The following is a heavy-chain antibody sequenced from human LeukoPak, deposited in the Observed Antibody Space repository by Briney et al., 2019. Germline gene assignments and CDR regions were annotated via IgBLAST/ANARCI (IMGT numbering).Heavy chain of an antibody. CDR1: GFTFSSYW. CDR2: IKQDGSEK. V-gene: IGHV3-7*01. D-gene: IGHD2-2*01. Sequence: GGSLRLSCAASGFTFSSYWMSWVRQAPGKGLEWVANIKQDGSEKYYVDSVKGRFTISRDNAKNSLYLQMNSLRAEDTAVYYCARTVENCSSTSCKYYYYYYMDVWGKGTTVTISS. CDR3: ARTVENCSSTSCKYYYYYYMDV. J-gene: IGHJ6*03.